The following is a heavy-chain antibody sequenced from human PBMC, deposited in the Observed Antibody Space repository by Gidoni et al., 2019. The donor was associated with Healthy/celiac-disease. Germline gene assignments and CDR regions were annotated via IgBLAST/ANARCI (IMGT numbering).Heavy chain of an antibody. D-gene: IGHD6-13*01. Sequence: EVQQVESGGGLVKPGGSTRLSCAASGLTVSSYSMNRVRRAPGTGLGWFSSISSSSSSIYYADSVKGRFTISRDNANNSLYLQMNSLCAEDTALYYCARPLGIAAAGLDYWGQGTLVTVSS. CDR2: ISSSSSSI. J-gene: IGHJ4*02. V-gene: IGHV3-21*01. CDR3: ARPLGIAAAGLDY. CDR1: GLTVSSYS.